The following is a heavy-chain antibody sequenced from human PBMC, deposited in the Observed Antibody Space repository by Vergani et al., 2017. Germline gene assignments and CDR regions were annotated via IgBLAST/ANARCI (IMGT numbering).Heavy chain of an antibody. V-gene: IGHV4-4*07. Sequence: QVQLQESGPGLVKPSETLSLTCTVSGGSISSYYWSWIRQPAGKGLEWIGRIYTSGSTNYNPSLKSRVTMSVDTSKNQFSLRLSSVTAADTAVYYCARVGGSGSYFPQFWSFDYWGQGTLVTVSS. CDR3: ARVGGSGSYFPQFWSFDY. D-gene: IGHD1-26*01. CDR2: IYTSGST. J-gene: IGHJ4*02. CDR1: GGSISSYY.